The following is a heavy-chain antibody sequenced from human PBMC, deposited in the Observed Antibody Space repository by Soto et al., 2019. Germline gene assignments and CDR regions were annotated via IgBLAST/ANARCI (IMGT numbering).Heavy chain of an antibody. CDR3: ARNLAAGDY. Sequence: ASVKVSCKASGYTFTSYGISWVRQAPGQGLEWMGWISAYSGNTNYAQKLQGRVTVTTDTSTSTVYMELTSLTSEDTAVYYCARNLAAGDYWGQGTLVTVSS. CDR1: GYTFTSYG. V-gene: IGHV1-18*01. J-gene: IGHJ4*02. CDR2: ISAYSGNT. D-gene: IGHD6-13*01.